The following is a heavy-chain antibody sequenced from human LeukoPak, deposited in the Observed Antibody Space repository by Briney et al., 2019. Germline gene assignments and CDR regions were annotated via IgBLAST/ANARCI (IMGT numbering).Heavy chain of an antibody. CDR3: ARHKLLWFGELLQN. J-gene: IGHJ4*02. CDR1: GYSISSGYY. V-gene: IGHV4-38-2*02. CDR2: IYHSGST. Sequence: PSETLSLTCTVSGYSISSGYYWGWIRQPPGKGLEWIGSIYHSGSTYYNPSLKSRVTISVDTSKNQFSLKLSSVTAADTAVYYCARHKLLWFGELLQNWGQGTLVTVSS. D-gene: IGHD3-10*01.